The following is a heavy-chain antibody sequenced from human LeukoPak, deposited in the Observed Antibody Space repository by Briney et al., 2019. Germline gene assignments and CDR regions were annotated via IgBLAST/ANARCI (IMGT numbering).Heavy chain of an antibody. CDR1: GFSFDNSV. D-gene: IGHD3-16*01. CDR3: AKDLGGGLQY. CDR2: ISGDGGTT. V-gene: IGHV3-43*02. Sequence: GGSLRLSCAVSGFSFDNSVMDWVRQTPGRGLEWVSLISGDGGTTYYGDSVKGRFTVSRDNSKNSMFPQMSSLRTEDTALYYCAKDLGGGLQYWGQGALVTVSS. J-gene: IGHJ4*02.